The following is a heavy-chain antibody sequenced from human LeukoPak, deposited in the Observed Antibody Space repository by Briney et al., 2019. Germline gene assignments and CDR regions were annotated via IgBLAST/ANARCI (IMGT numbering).Heavy chain of an antibody. CDR2: MSGSGGSA. V-gene: IGHV3-23*01. CDR3: ANPGYSSGWDFDY. CDR1: GFTFSNFA. J-gene: IGHJ4*02. D-gene: IGHD6-19*01. Sequence: GGSLRLSWAAAGFTFSNFAMTWVRQAPGKGLEWVSAMSGSGGSASYADCVKGRFTISRDNSQNTLYLKMNSLRADDTAVYSCANPGYSSGWDFDYWGQGTLVTVSS.